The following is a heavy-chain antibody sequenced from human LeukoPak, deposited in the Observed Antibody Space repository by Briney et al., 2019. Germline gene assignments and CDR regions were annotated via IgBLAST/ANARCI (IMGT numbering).Heavy chain of an antibody. Sequence: TSETLSLTCTVSGGSISSSNYYWGYIRQPPGKGLEWIGTIYYSGSTYYNASLKSRVTISADTSKNQFSLKLTSVTAADTAVYYCVRRGITTFVGDVFDIWGQGTMVTVSA. CDR1: GGSISSSNYY. D-gene: IGHD1-1*01. V-gene: IGHV4-39*01. J-gene: IGHJ3*02. CDR3: VRRGITTFVGDVFDI. CDR2: IYYSGST.